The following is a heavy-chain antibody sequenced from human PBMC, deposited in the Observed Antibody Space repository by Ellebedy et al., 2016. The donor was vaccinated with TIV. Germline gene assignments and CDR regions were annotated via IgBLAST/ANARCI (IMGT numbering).Heavy chain of an antibody. CDR2: IIPIFGTA. J-gene: IGHJ6*02. D-gene: IGHD4-17*01. Sequence: AASVKVSCKASGGTFSSYAISWVRQAPGQGLEWMGGIIPIFGTANYAQKFQGRVTITADESTSTAYMELSSLRSEDTAVYYCASATVTIRYYYYYGMDVWGQGTTVTVSS. CDR1: GGTFSSYA. V-gene: IGHV1-69*13. CDR3: ASATVTIRYYYYYGMDV.